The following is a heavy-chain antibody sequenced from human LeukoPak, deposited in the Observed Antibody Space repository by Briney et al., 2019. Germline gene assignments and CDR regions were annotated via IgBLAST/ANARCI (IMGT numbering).Heavy chain of an antibody. J-gene: IGHJ4*02. D-gene: IGHD6-13*01. CDR3: ARGIADPYSFDS. CDR1: GGSINFYY. Sequence: KPSETLSLTCTVSGGSINFYYWSWIRQPAGKGLEWIGRIYSTGSTNYSPSLKSRVTMSVDKSKNQFSLNLSSVTAADTAVYYCARGIADPYSFDSWGEGTVVPVSS. V-gene: IGHV4-4*07. CDR2: IYSTGST.